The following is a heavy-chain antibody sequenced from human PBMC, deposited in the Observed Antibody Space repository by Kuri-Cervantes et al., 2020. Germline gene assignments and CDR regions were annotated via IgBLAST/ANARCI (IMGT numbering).Heavy chain of an antibody. CDR2: IYYSGST. D-gene: IGHD4-11*01. CDR3: ARVQASYYYYYYMDV. Sequence: SETLSLTCTVSGGSISSYYWSWIRQPPGKGLEWIGSIYYSGSTYYNPSLKSRVTISVDTSKNQFSLKLSSVTAADTAVYYCARVQASYYYYYYMDVWGKGTTVTVSS. V-gene: IGHV4-59*12. J-gene: IGHJ6*03. CDR1: GGSISSYY.